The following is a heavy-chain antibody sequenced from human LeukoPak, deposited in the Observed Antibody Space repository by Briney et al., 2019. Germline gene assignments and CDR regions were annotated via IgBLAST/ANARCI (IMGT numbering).Heavy chain of an antibody. Sequence: GASVKVSCKASGGTFSSYAISWVRQAPGQGLEWMGGIIPIFGTANYAQKFQGRVTITADKSTSTAYMELSSLRSEDTAVYYCATSLLRFLEWLFPNFDYWGQGTLVTVSS. V-gene: IGHV1-69*06. D-gene: IGHD3-3*01. J-gene: IGHJ4*02. CDR3: ATSLLRFLEWLFPNFDY. CDR1: GGTFSSYA. CDR2: IIPIFGTA.